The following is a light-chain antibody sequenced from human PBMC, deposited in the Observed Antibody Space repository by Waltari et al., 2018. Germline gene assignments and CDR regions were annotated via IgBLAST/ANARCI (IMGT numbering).Light chain of an antibody. CDR2: GAS. V-gene: IGKV3D-15*03. J-gene: IGKJ1*01. Sequence: EIVMTQSPATLSVSPGERANLSCRASLSVSSNLAWYQQKPGQAPRLLIYGASIRATGIPARFSGSGSGTEFTLTLSILQSEDFAVYYCQQYNNWPRTFGQGTKVEIK. CDR1: LSVSSN. CDR3: QQYNNWPRT.